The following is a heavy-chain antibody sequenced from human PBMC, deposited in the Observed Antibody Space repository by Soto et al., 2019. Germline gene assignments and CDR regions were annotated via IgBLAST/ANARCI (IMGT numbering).Heavy chain of an antibody. Sequence: SETLSLTCTVSGGSISSGDCYWSWIRQPPGKCLEWIGYIYYSGSTYYNPSLKSRVTISVDTSKNQFSLKLSSVTAADTAVYYCARRVLVVVKSRGAPTYFDYWGQGTMVTVYS. D-gene: IGHD3-22*01. J-gene: IGHJ4*02. CDR3: ARRVLVVVKSRGAPTYFDY. CDR2: IYYSGST. CDR1: GGSISSGDCY. V-gene: IGHV4-30-4*01.